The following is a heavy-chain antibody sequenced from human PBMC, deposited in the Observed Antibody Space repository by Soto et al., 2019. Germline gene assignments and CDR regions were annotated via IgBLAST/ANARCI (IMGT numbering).Heavy chain of an antibody. D-gene: IGHD6-6*01. J-gene: IGHJ3*02. Sequence: QVQLQQWGAGLLKPSETLSLTCAVYGGSFSGYYWSWIRQPPGKGLEWIGEINHSGSTNYNPSLKSRVTISVDTSKNQFSLKLSSVTAADTAVYYCARGSSIAARPGEDAFDIWGQGTMVTVSS. CDR1: GGSFSGYY. CDR3: ARGSSIAARPGEDAFDI. V-gene: IGHV4-34*01. CDR2: INHSGST.